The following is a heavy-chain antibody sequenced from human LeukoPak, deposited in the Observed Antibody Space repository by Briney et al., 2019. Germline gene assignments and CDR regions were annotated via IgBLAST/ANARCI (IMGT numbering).Heavy chain of an antibody. V-gene: IGHV1-2*02. CDR1: GYTFTGYY. CDR2: INPNSGGT. J-gene: IGHJ3*01. D-gene: IGHD6-19*01. CDR3: ARVGYRIAVAGT. Sequence: ASVKVSCKASGYTFTGYYMHWVRQAPGQGLEWMGWINPNSGGTNYAQKFQGRVTMTTDTSTSTAYMELRSLRSDDTAAYYCARVGYRIAVAGTWGQGTMVTVSS.